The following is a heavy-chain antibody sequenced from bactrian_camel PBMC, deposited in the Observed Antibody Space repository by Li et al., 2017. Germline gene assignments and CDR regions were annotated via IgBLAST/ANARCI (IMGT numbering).Heavy chain of an antibody. CDR3: AADPKFGSNWYDVSYNY. V-gene: IGHV3S57*01. D-gene: IGHD6*01. Sequence: HVQLVESGGGSVQPGGSLRLSCVATAYTVRSGCMGWFRQTKGEEREVVAAFGPSSTWYADSVKGRLTLSKDNDKNILYLQMNNLKPEDTAIYYCAADPKFGSNWYDVSYNYWGQRTQVTVS. J-gene: IGHJ4*01. CDR2: FGPSST. CDR1: AYTVRSGC.